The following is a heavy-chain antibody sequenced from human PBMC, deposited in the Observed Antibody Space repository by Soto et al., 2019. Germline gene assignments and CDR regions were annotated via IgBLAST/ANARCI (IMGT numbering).Heavy chain of an antibody. CDR1: GGSISSNSYY. V-gene: IGHV4-39*01. Sequence: PSETLSLSCTVSGGSISSNSYYWGWIRQPPGKGLEWIGSIYYSGSAYYNPSLKSRVTMSVDTSKNQLSLKLSSVTAADTAVYYCARHIRGNSFMDGWAQGTTVTVSS. CDR3: ARHIRGNSFMDG. J-gene: IGHJ6*02. CDR2: IYYSGSA. D-gene: IGHD2-21*01.